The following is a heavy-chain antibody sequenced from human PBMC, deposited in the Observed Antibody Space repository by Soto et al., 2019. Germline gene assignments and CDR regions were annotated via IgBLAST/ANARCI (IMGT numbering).Heavy chain of an antibody. CDR1: GGSFSGYY. CDR3: ARVGGITGTFLDY. J-gene: IGHJ4*02. D-gene: IGHD1-20*01. CDR2: INHSGST. V-gene: IGHV4-34*01. Sequence: SETLSLTCAVYGGSFSGYYWSWIRQPPGKGLEWIGEINHSGSTNYNPSLKSRVTISVDTSKNQFSLKLSSVTAADTAVYYCARVGGITGTFLDYWGQGTLVTVSS.